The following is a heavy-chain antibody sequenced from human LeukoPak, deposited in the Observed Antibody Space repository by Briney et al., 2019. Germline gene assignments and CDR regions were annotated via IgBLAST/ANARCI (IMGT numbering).Heavy chain of an antibody. CDR2: IYTSGST. Sequence: SETLSLTCSVSGGSINSDYWNWIRQPAGKGLEWIGRIYTSGSTNYNPSLKSRVTMSVDTSKNQFSLKLSSVTAADTAVYYCARDSNYDFWSGYYTVFDYWGQGTLVTVSS. J-gene: IGHJ4*02. D-gene: IGHD3-3*01. CDR1: GGSINSDY. V-gene: IGHV4-4*07. CDR3: ARDSNYDFWSGYYTVFDY.